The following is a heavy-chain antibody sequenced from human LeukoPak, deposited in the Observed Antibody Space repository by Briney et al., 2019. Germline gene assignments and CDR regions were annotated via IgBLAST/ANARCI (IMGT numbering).Heavy chain of an antibody. Sequence: PGGSLRLSCAASGFTFSSYSMNWVRQAPGKGLEWVSSISSSSSYIYYADSVKGRFTISRDNAKNSLYLQMNRLTAEDTAVYYCAKHYGSGTYYNYLDYWGQGTLVTVSS. J-gene: IGHJ4*02. CDR3: AKHYGSGTYYNYLDY. V-gene: IGHV3-21*04. D-gene: IGHD3-10*01. CDR1: GFTFSSYS. CDR2: ISSSSSYI.